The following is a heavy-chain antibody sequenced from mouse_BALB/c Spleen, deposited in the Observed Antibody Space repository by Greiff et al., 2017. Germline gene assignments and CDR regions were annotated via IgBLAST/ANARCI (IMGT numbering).Heavy chain of an antibody. CDR3: ARGGGFRTWYFDV. J-gene: IGHJ1*01. V-gene: IGHV14-3*02. CDR2: IDPANGNT. Sequence: VQLQQSGAELVKPGASVKLSCTASGFNIKDTYMHWVKQRPEQGLEWIGRIDPANGNTKYDPKFQGKATITADTSSNTAYLQLSSLTSEDTAVYYCARGGGFRTWYFDVWGAGTTVTVSS. CDR1: GFNIKDTY.